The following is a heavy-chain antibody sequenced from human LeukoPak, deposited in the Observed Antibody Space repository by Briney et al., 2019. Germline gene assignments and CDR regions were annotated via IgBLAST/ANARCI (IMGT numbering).Heavy chain of an antibody. J-gene: IGHJ4*02. V-gene: IGHV3-23*01. D-gene: IGHD3-10*01. CDR2: LSGSGGST. CDR1: GFTFTSYA. CDR3: AKRSGSYGPFDY. Sequence: GGSLRLSCAASGFTFTSYAMAWVRQAPGKGLEWVSALSGSGGSTYYADSVKGRFTISRDNSKNTLYLQMNSLRADDTAVYYCAKRSGSYGPFDYWGQGILVTVSS.